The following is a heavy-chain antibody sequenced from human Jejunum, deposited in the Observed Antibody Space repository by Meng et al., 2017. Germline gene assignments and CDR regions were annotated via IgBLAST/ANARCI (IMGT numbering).Heavy chain of an antibody. V-gene: IGHV4-61*03. CDR3: ARDSETYPTYFDY. CDR1: GGSVSSGFYY. CDR2: ISDSGTT. J-gene: IGHJ4*02. D-gene: IGHD5-24*01. Sequence: QVQLQESGPGLVGPSETLSLTCTVSGGSVSSGFYYWSWIRQPPGKGLEWIGYISDSGTTNYNPSLKSRVTMSVDTSKNHFSLKLTSVTAADTAVYFCARDSETYPTYFDYWGQGTLVTVSS.